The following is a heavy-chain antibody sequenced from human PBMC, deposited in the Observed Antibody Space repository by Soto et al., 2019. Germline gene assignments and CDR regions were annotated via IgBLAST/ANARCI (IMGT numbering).Heavy chain of an antibody. Sequence: GGSLSLSCAASGFTFSSFAMHWVRQAPGKGLEWVAVTSYDGSNTYYADSVKGRFTISRDNSKNTLYLQMNSLRAEDTAVYYCARDGNSGYDWDYYYGMDVWGQGTTVTVSS. J-gene: IGHJ6*02. D-gene: IGHD5-12*01. V-gene: IGHV3-30*01. CDR1: GFTFSSFA. CDR2: TSYDGSNT. CDR3: ARDGNSGYDWDYYYGMDV.